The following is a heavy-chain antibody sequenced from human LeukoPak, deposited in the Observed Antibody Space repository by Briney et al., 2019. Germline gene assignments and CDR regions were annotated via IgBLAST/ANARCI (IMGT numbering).Heavy chain of an antibody. Sequence: ASVKVSCKASGYTFTGYYMHWVRQAPGQGLEWMGWISAYNGNTNYAQKLRGRVTMTTDTSTSTAYMELRSLRSDDTAVYYCARHSSGYCDHWGQGTLVTVSS. J-gene: IGHJ5*02. D-gene: IGHD3-22*01. CDR2: ISAYNGNT. CDR1: GYTFTGYY. CDR3: ARHSSGYCDH. V-gene: IGHV1-18*04.